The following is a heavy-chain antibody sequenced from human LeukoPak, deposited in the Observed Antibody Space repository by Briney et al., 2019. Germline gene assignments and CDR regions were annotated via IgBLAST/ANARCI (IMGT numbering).Heavy chain of an antibody. CDR2: ISYDGDNK. CDR1: GFTFAIYA. D-gene: IGHD5-18*01. V-gene: IGHV3-30-3*01. Sequence: GRSLRLSCAASGFTFAIYAMHWVRQAPGKGLEWVAVISYDGDNKYYADSVKGRFTISRDNAKNSLYLQMNSLRDEDTAVYYCARDAIQLWFEIDYWGQGTLVTVSS. CDR3: ARDAIQLWFEIDY. J-gene: IGHJ4*02.